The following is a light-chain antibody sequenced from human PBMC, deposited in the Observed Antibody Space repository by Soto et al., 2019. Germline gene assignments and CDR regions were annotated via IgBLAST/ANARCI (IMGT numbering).Light chain of an antibody. CDR2: RNN. J-gene: IGLJ1*01. CDR1: SSNIGSNY. Sequence: QSVLTQPPSASGTTGQRVSISCSGSSSNIGSNYVYWYQQLPGTAPKLLIYRNNQRPSGVPDRFSGSKSGTSASLAISGLRSEDEADYYCAAWDDSLSGFYVFGTGTKVTVL. V-gene: IGLV1-47*01. CDR3: AAWDDSLSGFYV.